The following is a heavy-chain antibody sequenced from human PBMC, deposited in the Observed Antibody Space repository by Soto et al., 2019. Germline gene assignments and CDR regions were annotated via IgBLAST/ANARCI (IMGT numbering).Heavy chain of an antibody. CDR2: IYPGDSDT. CDR1: GYSFTSYW. J-gene: IGHJ6*02. CDR3: ARPRSSGRNYYGMDV. V-gene: IGHV5-51*01. D-gene: IGHD6-25*01. Sequence: PGESLKISCKGSGYSFTSYWIGWVRQMPGKGLEWMGIIYPGDSDTRYSPSFQGQVTISADKSISTAYLQWSSLKASDTAMYYCARPRSSGRNYYGMDVRGQGTTVTGSS.